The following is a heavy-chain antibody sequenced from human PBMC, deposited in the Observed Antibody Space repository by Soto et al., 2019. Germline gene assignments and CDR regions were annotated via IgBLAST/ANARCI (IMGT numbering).Heavy chain of an antibody. J-gene: IGHJ6*03. Sequence: GGSLRLSCAASGFTFNNYAMNWVRQAPGKGLEWVSAISGSGTSTYYADSVRGRFTISRDNSKSTLYLQMNSLRAEDTAVYYCAKVGSTWDYYYSTTTWTSGAKGPRSPSP. V-gene: IGHV3-23*01. CDR3: AKVGSTWDYYYSTTTWTS. CDR2: ISGSGTST. CDR1: GFTFNNYA. D-gene: IGHD6-13*01.